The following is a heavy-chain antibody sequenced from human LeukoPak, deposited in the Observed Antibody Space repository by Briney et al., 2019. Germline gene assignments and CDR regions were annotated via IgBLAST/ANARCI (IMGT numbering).Heavy chain of an antibody. CDR1: GFFLKHCC. V-gene: IGHV3-7*05. CDR3: ARTGTVES. J-gene: IGHJ5*01. Sequence: GGSMSLSSRGSGFFLKHCCMNWVRQAPGKGLEWVANIKTDGSETYYVDSVKGRFTISRDNAKNSVYLQMNSLRAEDTAIYYWARTGTVESWGRGTLVTVSA. CDR2: IKTDGSET. D-gene: IGHD1/OR15-1a*01.